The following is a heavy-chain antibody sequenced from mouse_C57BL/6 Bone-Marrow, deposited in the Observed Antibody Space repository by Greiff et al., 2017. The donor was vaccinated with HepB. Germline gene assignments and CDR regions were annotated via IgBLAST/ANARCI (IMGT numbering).Heavy chain of an antibody. D-gene: IGHD2-4*01. CDR1: GYTFTDYY. V-gene: IGHV1-77*01. J-gene: IGHJ3*01. Sequence: VKLMESGAELVKPGASVKISCKASGYTFTDYYLNWVKQRPGQGLEWIGKIGPGSGSTYYNEKFKGKATLTADKSSSTAYMQLSSLTSEDSAVYFCTYDYDPWFAYWGQGTLVTVSA. CDR3: TYDYDPWFAY. CDR2: IGPGSGST.